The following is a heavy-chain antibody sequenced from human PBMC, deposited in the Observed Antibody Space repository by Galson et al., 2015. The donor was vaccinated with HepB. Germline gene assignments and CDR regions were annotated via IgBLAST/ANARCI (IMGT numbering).Heavy chain of an antibody. Sequence: SLRLSCAASGFTFSNAWMSWVRQAPGKVLEWVGRIKSKTDGGTTDYAAPVKGRFTISRDDSKNTLYLQMNSLKTEDTAVYYCTTSVGAKQNYYYYGMDVWGQGTTVTVSS. CDR2: IKSKTDGGTT. D-gene: IGHD1-26*01. V-gene: IGHV3-15*01. CDR3: TTSVGAKQNYYYYGMDV. J-gene: IGHJ6*02. CDR1: GFTFSNAW.